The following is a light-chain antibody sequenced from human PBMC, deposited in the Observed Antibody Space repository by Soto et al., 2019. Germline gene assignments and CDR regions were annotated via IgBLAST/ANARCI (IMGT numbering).Light chain of an antibody. CDR1: QSISNY. Sequence: IQLTQSTSSLSASVGARVTITCRASQSISNYLNWYQQKAGLAPKLLIYAASSLQSGVPSRFSGSGSGTDFTLTISSLQPEDFATYYCQQTYSTPPTFGQGTKVDIK. CDR2: AAS. CDR3: QQTYSTPPT. J-gene: IGKJ1*01. V-gene: IGKV1-39*01.